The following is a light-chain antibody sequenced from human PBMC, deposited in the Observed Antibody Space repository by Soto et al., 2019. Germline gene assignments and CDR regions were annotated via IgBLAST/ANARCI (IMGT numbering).Light chain of an antibody. CDR2: GAS. Sequence: EIVLTQSPGTLSLSPGERATLSCRASQSVSSSYLAWYQQKPGQAPRLLIYGASSRATGIPDRFSGSGSGTDFTLTISRLEPEDFAPYYCQQYGSSPLTFGGGTKVEIK. V-gene: IGKV3-20*01. CDR3: QQYGSSPLT. J-gene: IGKJ4*01. CDR1: QSVSSSY.